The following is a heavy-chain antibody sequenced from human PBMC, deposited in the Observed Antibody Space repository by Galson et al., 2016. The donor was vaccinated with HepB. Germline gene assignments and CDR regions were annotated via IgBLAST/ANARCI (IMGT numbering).Heavy chain of an antibody. J-gene: IGHJ4*02. D-gene: IGHD6-19*01. CDR2: ISASGGST. Sequence: SLRLSCAASGFIFRTYAMSWVRQAPGKGLEWVSGISASGGSTYHADSGKGRFTISRDTSKNTLYLQMNSLRAEDTAVYYCTKGGSGTTRGRFDYWGPGTLVTVSS. CDR3: TKGGSGTTRGRFDY. CDR1: GFIFRTYA. V-gene: IGHV3-23*01.